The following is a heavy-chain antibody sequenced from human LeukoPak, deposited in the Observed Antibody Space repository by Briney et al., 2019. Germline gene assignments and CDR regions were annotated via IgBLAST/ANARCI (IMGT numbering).Heavy chain of an antibody. V-gene: IGHV4-30-4*08. CDR1: GGSISSGDYY. D-gene: IGHD1-20*01. Sequence: SETLSLTCTVSGGSISSGDYYWSWIRQPPGKGLEWIGYIYYSGSTYYNPSLKSRVTISVDTSKNQFSLKLSSVTAADTAVYYCARRINWNGGMDVWGQGTTVTVSS. CDR3: ARRINWNGGMDV. CDR2: IYYSGST. J-gene: IGHJ6*02.